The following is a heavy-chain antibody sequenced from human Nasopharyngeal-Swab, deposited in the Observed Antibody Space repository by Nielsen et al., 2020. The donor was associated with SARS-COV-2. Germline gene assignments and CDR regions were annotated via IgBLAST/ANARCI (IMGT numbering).Heavy chain of an antibody. CDR2: ISGSGDST. CDR1: GFTFSNYV. V-gene: IGHV3-23*01. CDR3: AKAPYLRGLDV. Sequence: GESLKISCAASGFTFSNYVMSWVRQAPGKGLEWLSGISGSGDSTYYTDSVKGRFSIPRDNSKNTLNLHMNSLRAEDTAVYYCAKAPYLRGLDVWGQGTTVTVSS. J-gene: IGHJ6*02. D-gene: IGHD2-21*01.